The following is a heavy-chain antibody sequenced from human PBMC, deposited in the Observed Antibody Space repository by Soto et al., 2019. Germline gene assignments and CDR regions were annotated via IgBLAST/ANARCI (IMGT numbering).Heavy chain of an antibody. CDR3: ARYSSSSYYYYYYGMDF. V-gene: IGHV1-69*06. CDR2: IIPIFGTA. CDR1: GGTFSSYA. J-gene: IGHJ6*02. D-gene: IGHD6-6*01. Sequence: QVQLVQSGAEVKKPGSSVKVSCKASGGTFSSYAISCVRQAPGQWLEWMGGIIPIFGTANYAQKFQGRVTITADKDTSTAYMELSRLRSEDTAVYYCARYSSSSYYYYYYGMDFLGQGTTVTVSS.